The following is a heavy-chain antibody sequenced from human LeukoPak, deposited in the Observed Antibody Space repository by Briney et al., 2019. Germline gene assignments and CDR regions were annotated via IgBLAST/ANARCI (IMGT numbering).Heavy chain of an antibody. CDR2: ISSSGNSI. CDR3: ARDRRAVTGGFDY. J-gene: IGHJ4*02. V-gene: IGHV3-11*01. CDR1: GFTFSDYY. Sequence: GGSLRLSCAASGFTFSDYYMSWIRQAPGKGLEWVSYISSSGNSIYYADSVKGRFTISRGNAKNSLYLQMNSLRAEETAVYYCARDRRAVTGGFDYWGQGTLATVSS. D-gene: IGHD6-19*01.